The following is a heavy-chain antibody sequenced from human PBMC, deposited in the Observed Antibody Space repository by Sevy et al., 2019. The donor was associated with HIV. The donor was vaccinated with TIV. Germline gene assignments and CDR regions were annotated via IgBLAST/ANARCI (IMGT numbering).Heavy chain of an antibody. CDR3: ARPGKSGTADY. V-gene: IGHV4-59*08. CDR1: GGSMINYH. D-gene: IGHD1-7*01. J-gene: IGHJ4*02. CDR2: IYDSMTS. Sequence: SETLSLTCTVSGGSMINYHWSWIRQPPGKGLEWIGFIYDSMTSKYNSSFMSRVSISGDPSKNQFSLRLNSVTAADTAVYYCARPGKSGTADYWGQGIPVTVSS.